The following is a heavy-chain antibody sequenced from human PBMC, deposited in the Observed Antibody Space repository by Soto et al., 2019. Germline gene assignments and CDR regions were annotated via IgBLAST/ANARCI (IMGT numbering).Heavy chain of an antibody. D-gene: IGHD6-13*01. V-gene: IGHV4-34*01. Sequence: SETLSLTCAVYGGSFSGYYWSWIRQPPGKGLEWIGEINHSGSTNYNPSLKSRVTISVDTSKNQFSLKLSSVTAADTAVYYCARGCHAAGIYYYYYYYMDVWGKGTTVTVSS. J-gene: IGHJ6*03. CDR2: INHSGST. CDR3: ARGCHAAGIYYYYYYYMDV. CDR1: GGSFSGYY.